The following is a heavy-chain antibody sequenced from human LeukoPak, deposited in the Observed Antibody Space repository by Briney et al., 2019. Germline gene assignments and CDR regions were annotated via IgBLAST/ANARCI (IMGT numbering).Heavy chain of an antibody. V-gene: IGHV1-69*13. J-gene: IGHJ2*01. CDR3: ATGYCSSTSCPRDYWYFDL. Sequence: ASVKVSCTASGGTFSSYAISWVRQAPGQGLEWMGGIIPIFGTANYAQKFQGRVTITADESTSTAYMELSSLRSEDTAVYYCATGYCSSTSCPRDYWYFDLWGRGTLVTVSS. CDR1: GGTFSSYA. D-gene: IGHD2-2*01. CDR2: IIPIFGTA.